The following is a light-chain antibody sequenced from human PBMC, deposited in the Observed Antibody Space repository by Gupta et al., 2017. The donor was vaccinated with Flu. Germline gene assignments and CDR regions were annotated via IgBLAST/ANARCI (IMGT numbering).Light chain of an antibody. CDR3: ASWDSSLRAGV. V-gene: IGLV1-51*01. Sequence: QSALTHPPSLSAAPGQQVSISCSGSNSNTGNNYVSWFPQLPGTAPKLLIYDNNKRPSGIPDRFSGSKSGTSATLDITGLQTGDEADYYCASWDSSLRAGVFGGATRLTVL. CDR1: NSNTGNNY. CDR2: DNN. J-gene: IGLJ2*01.